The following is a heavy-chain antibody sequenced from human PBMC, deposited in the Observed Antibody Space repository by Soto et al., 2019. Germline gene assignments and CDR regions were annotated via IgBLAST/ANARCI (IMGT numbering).Heavy chain of an antibody. Sequence: ASVKVSCKASGYTFSSHGIIWVRQAPGQGLEWMGWISGYNGNAKYAQRFQGRVTMTTDTPTSTVYMDLRSLGSDDSAVYYCAREGSYGWYDCWGQGTLVTVSS. CDR3: AREGSYGWYDC. CDR1: GYTFSSHG. J-gene: IGHJ5*01. CDR2: ISGYNGNA. D-gene: IGHD2-15*01. V-gene: IGHV1-18*01.